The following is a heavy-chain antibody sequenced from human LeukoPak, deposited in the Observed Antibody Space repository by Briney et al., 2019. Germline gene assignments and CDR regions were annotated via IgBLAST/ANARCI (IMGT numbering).Heavy chain of an antibody. CDR1: GFTFSNYA. V-gene: IGHV3-30*04. J-gene: IGHJ6*02. Sequence: GGSLRLSCAASGFTFSNYAMHWVRQAPGKGLEWVAVISYEGSKKYYADSMKGRSTISRDNSKHTLFLQMNSLRGEDTAVYGLDVWGQGTTVTVSS. CDR3: DV. CDR2: ISYEGSKK.